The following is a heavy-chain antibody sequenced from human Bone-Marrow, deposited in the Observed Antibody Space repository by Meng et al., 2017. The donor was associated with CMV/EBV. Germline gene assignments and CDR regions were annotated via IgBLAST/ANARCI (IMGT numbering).Heavy chain of an antibody. CDR3: AREGMGAAGNRGLYYYYYYGMDV. D-gene: IGHD6-13*01. J-gene: IGHJ6*02. CDR1: GDSVSSNSAA. V-gene: IGHV6-1*01. Sequence: SQTLSLTCAISGDSVSSNSAAWNWIRQSPSRGLEWLGRTYYRSKWYNDYAVSVKSRITINPDTSKNQFSLQLNSVTPEDTAVYYCAREGMGAAGNRGLYYYYYYGMDVWGQGTTVTVSS. CDR2: TYYRSKWYN.